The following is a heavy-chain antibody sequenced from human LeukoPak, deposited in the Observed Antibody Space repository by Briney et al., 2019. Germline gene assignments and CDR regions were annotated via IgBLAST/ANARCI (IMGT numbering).Heavy chain of an antibody. J-gene: IGHJ4*02. Sequence: PGGSLRLSCVASGFTFSSYWMHWVRQAPGKGLVWVSRISTDGISTTYADSVKGRFIISRDNAKNTLFLQMTRLRAEDTAVYYCARVGGYSYGTGWGQGTLVTVSS. CDR3: ARVGGYSYGTG. CDR1: GFTFSSYW. D-gene: IGHD5-18*01. CDR2: ISTDGIST. V-gene: IGHV3-74*01.